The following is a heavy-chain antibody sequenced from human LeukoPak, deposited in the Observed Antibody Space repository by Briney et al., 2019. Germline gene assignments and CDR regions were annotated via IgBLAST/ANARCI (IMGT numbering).Heavy chain of an antibody. D-gene: IGHD3-9*01. V-gene: IGHV3-23*01. CDR1: GFTFSSYG. Sequence: GGSLGLSCAASGFTFSSYGMSWVRQAPGKGLEWVSAISGSGGSTYYADSVKGRFTISRDNSKNTLYLQMNSLRAEDTAVYYCAKPSSYDILTGYRNWGQGTLVTVSS. CDR3: AKPSSYDILTGYRN. J-gene: IGHJ4*02. CDR2: ISGSGGST.